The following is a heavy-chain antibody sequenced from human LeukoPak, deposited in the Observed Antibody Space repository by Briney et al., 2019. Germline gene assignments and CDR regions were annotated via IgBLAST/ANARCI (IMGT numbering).Heavy chain of an antibody. Sequence: PSETLSLTCTVSGGSISSSSLYWGWIRQPPGKGLEWIGSIYHSGSTYFNPSLKSRLTISIDTSKNQFSLKLSSVTAADTAVYYCARHWQSAPFDYWGQGTLVTVSS. CDR3: ARHWQSAPFDY. CDR1: GGSISSSSLY. J-gene: IGHJ4*02. V-gene: IGHV4-39*01. D-gene: IGHD6-25*01. CDR2: IYHSGST.